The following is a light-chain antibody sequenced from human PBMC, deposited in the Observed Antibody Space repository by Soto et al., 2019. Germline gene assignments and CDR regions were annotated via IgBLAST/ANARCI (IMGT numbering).Light chain of an antibody. Sequence: IVISQGPGTRFGAPGEITTLSCRASQSVSSNLAWYQQKVGQAPRLLIYGASTRATGIPARFSGSRSGTEFTLTISRLQSEDFAVYYREQYNNWPPTFGQGTKV. CDR3: EQYNNWPPT. J-gene: IGKJ1*01. CDR2: GAS. CDR1: QSVSSN. V-gene: IGKV3-15*01.